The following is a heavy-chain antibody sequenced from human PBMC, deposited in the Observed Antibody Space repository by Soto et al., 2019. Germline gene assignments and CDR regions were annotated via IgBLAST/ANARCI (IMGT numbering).Heavy chain of an antibody. CDR3: TRGDY. V-gene: IGHV4-31*03. CDR1: GDSMTTVGYY. Sequence: QVQLQESGPGLVKPSQTLSLTCTVSGDSMTTVGYYWTWIRQHPGQGLEWIGFISYSGSTYYSSSLKGRLAISADTSKNQFSLKLNSVTAADTAVYYCTRGDYWGQGTLVTVSS. CDR2: ISYSGST. J-gene: IGHJ4*02.